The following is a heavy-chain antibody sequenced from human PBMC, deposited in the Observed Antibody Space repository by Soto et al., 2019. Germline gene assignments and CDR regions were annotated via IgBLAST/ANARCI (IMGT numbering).Heavy chain of an antibody. CDR3: AKALAGYSSGWYVGY. D-gene: IGHD6-19*01. V-gene: IGHV5-10-1*01. CDR1: GYSFTSYW. J-gene: IGHJ4*02. CDR2: IDPSDSYT. Sequence: GESLKISCKGSGYSFTSYWISWVRQMPGKGLEWMGRIDPSDSYTNYSPSFQGHVTISADNSKNTLYLQMNSLRAEDTAVYYCAKALAGYSSGWYVGYWGQGTLVTVSS.